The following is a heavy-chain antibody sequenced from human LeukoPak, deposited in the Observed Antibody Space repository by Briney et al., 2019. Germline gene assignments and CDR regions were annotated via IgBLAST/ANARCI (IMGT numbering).Heavy chain of an antibody. CDR2: IYYNGNT. J-gene: IGHJ4*02. V-gene: IGHV4-39*01. Sequence: SETLSLTCTVSGGSVSSSSYYGGWIRQPPGKGLEWIATIYYNGNTYYSPSLKNRVTISLDTSKNQFSLRVSSVTAADTAVYYCARHESTMIVVVITPGFDYWGQGTLVTVSS. CDR1: GGSVSSSSYY. CDR3: ARHESTMIVVVITPGFDY. D-gene: IGHD3-22*01.